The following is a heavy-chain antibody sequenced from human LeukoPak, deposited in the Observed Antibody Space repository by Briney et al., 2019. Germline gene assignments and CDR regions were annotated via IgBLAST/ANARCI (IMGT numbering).Heavy chain of an antibody. CDR3: SRQRRYCSGDNRYSGLDS. CDR2: IYSAGNT. J-gene: IGHJ4*02. CDR1: GFTVSSNY. V-gene: IGHV3-53*01. D-gene: IGHD2-15*01. Sequence: PGGSLRLACAVSGFTVSSNYMTWVRQAPGKGLEWVSIIYSAGNTYYADSVKGRFTISRDNSKNTLYLQMNSLRAEDTAVYYCSRQRRYCSGDNRYSGLDSWGQGTLVTVSS.